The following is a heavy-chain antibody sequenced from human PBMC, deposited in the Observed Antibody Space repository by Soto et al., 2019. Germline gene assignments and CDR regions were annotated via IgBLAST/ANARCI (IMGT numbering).Heavy chain of an antibody. CDR1: GGSISSSSYY. Sequence: QLQLQESGPGLVKPSETLSLTCTVSGGSISSSSYYWGWIRQPPGKGLEWIGSIYYSGSTYYNPSLKSRVTISVDTSKNQFSLKLSSVTAAGTAVYYCARHLPSYCSSTSCYVQGAWFDPWGQGTLVTVSS. J-gene: IGHJ5*02. CDR3: ARHLPSYCSSTSCYVQGAWFDP. D-gene: IGHD2-2*01. V-gene: IGHV4-39*01. CDR2: IYYSGST.